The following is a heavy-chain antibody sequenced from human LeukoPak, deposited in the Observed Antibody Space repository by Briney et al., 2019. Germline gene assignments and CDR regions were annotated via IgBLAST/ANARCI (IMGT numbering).Heavy chain of an antibody. CDR2: IYHSGST. CDR1: GGSISSGGYY. V-gene: IGHV4-30-2*01. Sequence: PSETLSLTCTVSGGSISSGGYYWSWIRQPPGKGLEWIGYIYHSGSTYYNPSLKSRVTISVDRSKNQFSLKLSSVTAADTAVYYCARGPGRDRAGYYFDYWGQGTLVTVSS. D-gene: IGHD1-26*01. CDR3: ARGPGRDRAGYYFDY. J-gene: IGHJ4*02.